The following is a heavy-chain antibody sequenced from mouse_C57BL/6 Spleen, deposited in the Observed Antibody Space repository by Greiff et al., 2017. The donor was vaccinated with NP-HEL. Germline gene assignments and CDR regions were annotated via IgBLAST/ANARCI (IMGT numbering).Heavy chain of an antibody. CDR1: GFTFSSYA. V-gene: IGHV5-4*03. J-gene: IGHJ1*03. D-gene: IGHD1-1*01. CDR2: ISDGGSYT. Sequence: EVKLVESGGGLVKPGGSLKLSCAASGFTFSSYAMSWVRQTPEKRLEWVATISDGGSYTYYPDNVKGRFTISRDNAKNNLYLQMSHLKSEDTAMYYCARRGTYYGSSYGYFDVWGTGTTVTVSS. CDR3: ARRGTYYGSSYGYFDV.